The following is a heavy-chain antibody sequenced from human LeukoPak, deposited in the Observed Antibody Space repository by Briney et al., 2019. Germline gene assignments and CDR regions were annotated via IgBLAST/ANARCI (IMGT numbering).Heavy chain of an antibody. CDR1: GGSISSSNYY. Sequence: PSETLSLTCTVSGGSISSSNYYWGWIRQPPGKGLEWIGSIYYGGSTNYNPSLKSRVTISVDTSKNQFSLKLSSVTAADTAVYYCAKGVWGSYRARGAFDIWGQGTMVTVSS. CDR2: IYYGGST. J-gene: IGHJ3*02. V-gene: IGHV4-39*07. D-gene: IGHD3-16*02. CDR3: AKGVWGSYRARGAFDI.